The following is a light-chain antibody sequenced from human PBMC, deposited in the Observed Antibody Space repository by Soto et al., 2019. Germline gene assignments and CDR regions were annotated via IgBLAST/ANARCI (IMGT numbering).Light chain of an antibody. Sequence: EILMTQSPATLSLSPGERATLSCRASQSVASNLAWYQQRRGQAPRLLIYGASSRATGIPARFSGSGSGTEFTLTISSLQSEDFAVYYCQQYDSWPPLTFGGGTQGGYQ. CDR2: GAS. J-gene: IGKJ4*01. V-gene: IGKV3-15*01. CDR1: QSVASN. CDR3: QQYDSWPPLT.